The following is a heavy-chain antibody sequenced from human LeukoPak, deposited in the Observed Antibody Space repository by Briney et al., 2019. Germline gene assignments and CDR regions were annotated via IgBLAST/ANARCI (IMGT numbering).Heavy chain of an antibody. J-gene: IGHJ6*02. CDR1: GGSISSYY. D-gene: IGHD6-19*01. Sequence: SETLSLTCTVSGGSISSYYWSWIRQPPGKGLEWIGYIYYSGSTNYNPSLKSRVTISVDTSKNQFSLKLSSVTAADTAVYYCARQGIAVAGNYYYYGIDVWGQGTTVTVSS. CDR3: ARQGIAVAGNYYYYGIDV. CDR2: IYYSGST. V-gene: IGHV4-59*08.